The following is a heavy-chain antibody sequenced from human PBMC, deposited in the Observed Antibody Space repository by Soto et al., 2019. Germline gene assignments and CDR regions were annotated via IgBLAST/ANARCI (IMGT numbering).Heavy chain of an antibody. V-gene: IGHV4-30-2*01. Sequence: QLQLQESGSGLVKPSQTLSLTCAVSGGSISSGGYSWSWIRQPPGKGLEWIGYIYHSGSTYSIPSLKSRVTISVDTSKNLFSLKLSCVTAADTAVYYCTRGQVVAAQHLGQGTQVRVSS. J-gene: IGHJ4*02. CDR2: IYHSGST. CDR1: GGSISSGGYS. D-gene: IGHD2-15*01. CDR3: TRGQVVAAQH.